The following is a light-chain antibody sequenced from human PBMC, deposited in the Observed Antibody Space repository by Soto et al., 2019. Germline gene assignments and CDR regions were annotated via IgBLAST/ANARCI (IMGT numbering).Light chain of an antibody. CDR1: QSVTYN. J-gene: IGKJ2*01. CDR2: GAS. CDR3: QQYNNWPPYT. V-gene: IGKV3-15*01. Sequence: ETVMTQSPATLSLALWEIATLSWRASQSVTYNLAWYQQKPGQAPRLLIHGASTRAIGIPDRFSGSGFGTEFTLTISSLQSEDFAVYYCQQYNNWPPYTFGQGTKVDIK.